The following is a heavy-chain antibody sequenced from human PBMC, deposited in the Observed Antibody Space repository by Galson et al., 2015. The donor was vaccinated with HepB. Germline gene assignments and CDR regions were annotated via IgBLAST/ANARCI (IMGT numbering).Heavy chain of an antibody. V-gene: IGHV3-30*18. CDR2: ITCDGSNK. CDR3: AKGPFCSGGSCPDDALDV. Sequence: SLRLSCAASGFTFSSYAMNWVRQAPDKGLEWVAGITCDGSNKFYADSAKGRFTISRDNSKNTLYLQMNSLRAEDTAVYYCAKGPFCSGGSCPDDALDVWGQGTMVTVSS. J-gene: IGHJ3*01. CDR1: GFTFSSYA. D-gene: IGHD2-15*01.